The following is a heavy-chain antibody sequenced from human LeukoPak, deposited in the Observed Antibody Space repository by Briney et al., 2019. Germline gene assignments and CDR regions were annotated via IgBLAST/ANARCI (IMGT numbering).Heavy chain of an antibody. V-gene: IGHV3-74*01. CDR3: ARDSGTQGPYYYGLDV. Sequence: GGSLRLSCAASGSTLSSSWMHWVRQVPGRGLVWVSRISSGGGGRDYADPVKGRFTISRDNAKTTLYLQMNSLRPEDTAAYYCARDSGTQGPYYYGLDVWGQGTTVTVSS. CDR2: ISSGGGGR. J-gene: IGHJ6*02. D-gene: IGHD1-7*01. CDR1: GSTLSSSW.